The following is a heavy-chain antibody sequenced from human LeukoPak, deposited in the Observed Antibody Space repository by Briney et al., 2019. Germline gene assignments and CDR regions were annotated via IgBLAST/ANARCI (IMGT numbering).Heavy chain of an antibody. J-gene: IGHJ4*02. V-gene: IGHV4-4*02. D-gene: IGHD1-1*01. CDR3: ARQERLGSHFDY. CDR2: VYHSGST. CDR1: GGSISSSNW. Sequence: PSGTLSLTCAVSGGSISSSNWWSWVRQPPGKGLEWIGEVYHSGSTNYNPSLKSRVTISVDKSTNQFSLKLSSVTAADTAVYYCARQERLGSHFDYWGQGTLVTVSS.